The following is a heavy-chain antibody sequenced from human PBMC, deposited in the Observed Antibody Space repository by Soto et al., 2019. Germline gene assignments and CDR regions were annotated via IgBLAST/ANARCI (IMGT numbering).Heavy chain of an antibody. J-gene: IGHJ6*02. V-gene: IGHV3-53*01. Sequence: EVQLVESGGGLIQPGGSLRLSCAASGFTVSNHYMTWVRQAPGKGLEWVSVIYSGGSTYYADSVKGRFTISRDNSKNTLYLQINSLRAEDTAVYYCARGYYDSSGYWNGLDVWGQGTTVIVSS. CDR1: GFTVSNHY. D-gene: IGHD3-22*01. CDR3: ARGYYDSSGYWNGLDV. CDR2: IYSGGST.